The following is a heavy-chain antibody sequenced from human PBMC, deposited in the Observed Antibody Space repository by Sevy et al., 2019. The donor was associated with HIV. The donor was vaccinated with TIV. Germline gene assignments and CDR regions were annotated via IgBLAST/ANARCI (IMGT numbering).Heavy chain of an antibody. V-gene: IGHV3-23*01. Sequence: GGSLRLSCAASGFTFSSYAMSWVRQAPGKGLEWVSAISGSGGSTYYADSVKGRFTISRDNSKNTLYLQMNSLRAEDMAVYYCAKVPFVVVPAAIPIDYWGQGTLVTVSS. D-gene: IGHD2-2*02. CDR3: AKVPFVVVPAAIPIDY. CDR2: ISGSGGST. J-gene: IGHJ4*02. CDR1: GFTFSSYA.